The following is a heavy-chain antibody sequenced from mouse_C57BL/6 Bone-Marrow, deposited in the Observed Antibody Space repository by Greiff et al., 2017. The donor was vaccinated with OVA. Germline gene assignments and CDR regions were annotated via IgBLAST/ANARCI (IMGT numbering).Heavy chain of an antibody. CDR2: IDPSDSYT. J-gene: IGHJ3*01. D-gene: IGHD2-1*01. V-gene: IGHV1-50*01. Sequence: VQLQQSGAELVKPGASVKLSCKASGYTFTSYWMQWVKQRPGQGLEWIGEIDPSDSYTNYNQKFKGKATLTVDTSSSTAYMQLSSLTSEDSAVYYCARGYYSFAYWGQGTLVTVSA. CDR1: GYTFTSYW. CDR3: ARGYYSFAY.